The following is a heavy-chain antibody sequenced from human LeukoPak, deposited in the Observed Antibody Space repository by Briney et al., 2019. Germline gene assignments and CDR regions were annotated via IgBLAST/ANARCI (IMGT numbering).Heavy chain of an antibody. CDR1: GGTFSSYA. D-gene: IGHD4-17*01. CDR3: ARAPDYGDYSPRLFDY. CDR2: IIPIFGTA. V-gene: IGHV1-69*05. Sequence: SVELSCKASGGTFSSYAISWVRQAPGQGLEWMGGIIPIFGTANYAQKFQGRVTMTTDTSTSTAYMELRSLRSDDTAVYYCARAPDYGDYSPRLFDYWGQGTLVTVSS. J-gene: IGHJ4*02.